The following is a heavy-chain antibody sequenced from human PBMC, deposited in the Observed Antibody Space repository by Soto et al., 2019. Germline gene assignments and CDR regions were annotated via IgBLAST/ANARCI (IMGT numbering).Heavy chain of an antibody. Sequence: GGSLRLSCAASGFTFSSYATSWVRQAPGKGLEWVSAISGSGGSTYYADSVKGRFTISRDNSKNTLYLQMNSLRAEDTAVYYCAKGQGEYYYDSSGFDYWGQGTLVTVSS. CDR3: AKGQGEYYYDSSGFDY. CDR1: GFTFSSYA. CDR2: ISGSGGST. J-gene: IGHJ4*02. V-gene: IGHV3-23*01. D-gene: IGHD3-22*01.